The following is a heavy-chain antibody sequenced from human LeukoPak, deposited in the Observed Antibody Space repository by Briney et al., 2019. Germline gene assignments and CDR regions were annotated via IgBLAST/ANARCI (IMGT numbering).Heavy chain of an antibody. J-gene: IGHJ4*02. CDR3: AKLRIAPAEWEFDY. V-gene: IGHV3-23*01. Sequence: AMSWVRQAPGKGLEWVSAISGSGGSTYYADSVKGRFTISRDNSKNTLYLQMNSLRAEDTAVYYCAKLRIAPAEWEFDYWGQGTLVTVSS. D-gene: IGHD6-13*01. CDR2: ISGSGGST. CDR1: A.